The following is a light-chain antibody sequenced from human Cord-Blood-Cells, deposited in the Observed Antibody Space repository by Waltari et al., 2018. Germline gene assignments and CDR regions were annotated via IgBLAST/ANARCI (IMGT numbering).Light chain of an antibody. CDR2: AAS. Sequence: DIQMTQSPSSLSASVGDRVTITCRAIQSISSYLNWYQQKPGKAPKLLIYAASSLQSGVPSRFSGSGSGTDFTLTISSLQPEDFATYYCQQSYSTRWTFGQGTKVETK. J-gene: IGKJ1*01. V-gene: IGKV1-39*01. CDR3: QQSYSTRWT. CDR1: QSISSY.